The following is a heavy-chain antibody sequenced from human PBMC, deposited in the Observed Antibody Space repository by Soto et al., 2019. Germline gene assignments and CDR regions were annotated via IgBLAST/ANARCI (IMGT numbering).Heavy chain of an antibody. CDR3: AKAIYDFWSGMGLGGMDV. V-gene: IGHV3-30*18. J-gene: IGHJ6*02. Sequence: PGGSLRLSCAASGFTFSSYGMHWVRQAPGKGLEWVAVISYDGSNKYYADSVKGRFTISRDNSKNTLYLQMNSLRAEDTAVYYCAKAIYDFWSGMGLGGMDVWGQGTTVTVSS. CDR1: GFTFSSYG. D-gene: IGHD3-3*01. CDR2: ISYDGSNK.